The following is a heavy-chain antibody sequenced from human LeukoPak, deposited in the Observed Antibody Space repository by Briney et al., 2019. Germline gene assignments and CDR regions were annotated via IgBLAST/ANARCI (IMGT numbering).Heavy chain of an antibody. CDR3: ARGGGILTGYYRYYYYYGMDV. CDR1: GGSFSCYY. D-gene: IGHD3-9*01. CDR2: INHSGST. V-gene: IGHV4-34*01. Sequence: SETLSLTCAVYGGSFSCYYWSWIRQPPGKGLELIGKINHSGSTNYNPSLKSRVTILVNTSTNQFSLKVSSVTAADTAVYYCARGGGILTGYYRYYYYYGMDVWGQGTTVTVSS. J-gene: IGHJ6*02.